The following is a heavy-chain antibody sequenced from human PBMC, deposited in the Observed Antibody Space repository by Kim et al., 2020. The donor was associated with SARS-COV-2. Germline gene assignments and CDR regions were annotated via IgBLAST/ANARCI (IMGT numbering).Heavy chain of an antibody. D-gene: IGHD2-21*01. J-gene: IGHJ4*02. V-gene: IGHV3-23*01. Sequence: VKGRFTISRDNSKNTLYLQMNSLRAEDTAVYYCAKDRAYCGGDCSFAFDYWGQGTLVTVSS. CDR3: AKDRAYCGGDCSFAFDY.